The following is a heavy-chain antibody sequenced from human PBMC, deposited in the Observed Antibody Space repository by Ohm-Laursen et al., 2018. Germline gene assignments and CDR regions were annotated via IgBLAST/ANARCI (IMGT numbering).Heavy chain of an antibody. Sequence: SLRLSCAASGFTFDDYAMHWVRQAPGKGLEWVSGISWNSGSIGYADSVKGRFTISRDNAKNSLYLQMNSLRAEDTALYYCAKDIGSGYRYYYGMDVWGQGTTVTVSS. D-gene: IGHD5-24*01. J-gene: IGHJ6*02. CDR3: AKDIGSGYRYYYGMDV. V-gene: IGHV3-9*01. CDR2: ISWNSGSI. CDR1: GFTFDDYA.